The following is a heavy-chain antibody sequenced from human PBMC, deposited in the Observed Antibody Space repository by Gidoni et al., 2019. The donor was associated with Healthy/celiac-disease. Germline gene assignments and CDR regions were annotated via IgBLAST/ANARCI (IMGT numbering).Heavy chain of an antibody. CDR3: AKDRMGGAYYDSSGYLDY. CDR1: GFTFSSYA. V-gene: IGHV3-23*01. CDR2: ISGSGGST. J-gene: IGHJ4*02. D-gene: IGHD3-22*01. Sequence: EVQLLESGGGVVQPGGSLRLSCAASGFTFSSYARSWVRQAPGKGLEWVSAISGSGGSTYYADSVKGRFTISRDNSKNTLYLQMNSLRAEDTAVYYCAKDRMGGAYYDSSGYLDYWGQGTLVTVSS.